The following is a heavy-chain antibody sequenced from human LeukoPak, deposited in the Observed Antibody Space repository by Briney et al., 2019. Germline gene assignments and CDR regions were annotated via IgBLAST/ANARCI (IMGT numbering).Heavy chain of an antibody. D-gene: IGHD2-15*01. CDR1: EITFSFYW. V-gene: IGHV3-7*01. CDR3: VRDYDYSGGSN. Sequence: GGSLRLSCAASEITFSFYWMNWVRQAPGKGLEWVANINQDGTEIYYVDSVKGRFSISRDNAKNSLYLQMNSLRAEDTAVYYCVRDYDYSGGSNWGQGTLVTVSS. CDR2: INQDGTEI. J-gene: IGHJ4*02.